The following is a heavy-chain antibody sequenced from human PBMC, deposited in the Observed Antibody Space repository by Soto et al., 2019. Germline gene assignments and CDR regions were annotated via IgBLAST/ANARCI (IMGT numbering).Heavy chain of an antibody. V-gene: IGHV4-4*07. CDR1: GGSIGSYY. J-gene: IGHJ6*02. Sequence: PSETLSLTCTVSGGSIGSYYWNWIRQPAGKGLEWIGRIYTSGGTNYNPSLKSRVTMSVDTSKKQLSLKLSTVTAADTAAYYCAREDCSTTSCLYGVDVWGQGTTVTVSS. D-gene: IGHD2-2*01. CDR2: IYTSGGT. CDR3: AREDCSTTSCLYGVDV.